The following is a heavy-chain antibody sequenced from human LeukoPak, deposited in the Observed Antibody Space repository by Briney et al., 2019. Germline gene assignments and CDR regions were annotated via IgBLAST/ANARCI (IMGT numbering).Heavy chain of an antibody. CDR3: ARIGLKTTGYYRLDY. J-gene: IGHJ4*02. CDR1: GYTFTGHC. Sequence: ASVKVSCKASGYTFTGHCLHWVRQAPGQGLEWMGWLNPNTGDTLYIQKFQGRVTMTGDTSISTAYMELSRLMSDDTAVYYCARIGLKTTGYYRLDYWGQGTLVTVSS. V-gene: IGHV1-2*02. CDR2: LNPNTGDT. D-gene: IGHD3-9*01.